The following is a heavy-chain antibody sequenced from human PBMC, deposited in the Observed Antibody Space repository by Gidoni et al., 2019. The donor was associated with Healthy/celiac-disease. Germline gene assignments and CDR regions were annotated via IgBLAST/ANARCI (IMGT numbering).Heavy chain of an antibody. CDR2: ITHTGST. V-gene: IGHV4-34*01. CDR1: GPSFSGYY. CDR3: ARGRYHDSSGFPY. Sequence: QVQLQQWGAGLLKPSETLSLTCAMSGPSFSGYYWSWIRQSPGRGLVWIAEITHTGSTNYKPSLRSRVTISVDASKNQFSLQLRSVTAADTAVYYCARGRYHDSSGFPYWGQGTLVTVSS. D-gene: IGHD3-22*01. J-gene: IGHJ4*02.